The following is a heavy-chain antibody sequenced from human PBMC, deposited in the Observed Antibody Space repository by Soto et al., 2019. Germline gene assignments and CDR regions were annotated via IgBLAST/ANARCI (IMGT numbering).Heavy chain of an antibody. V-gene: IGHV4-61*01. D-gene: IGHD3-16*01. CDR1: GGSVSSGSYY. CDR2: IYYSGST. J-gene: IGHJ6*02. Sequence: SETLSLTCTVSGGSVSSGSYYWSWIRQPPGKGLEWIGYIYYSGSTNYNPSLKSRVTISVDTSKNQFSLKLSSVTAADTAVYYCARIWDYYYGMDVWGQGTTVTVSS. CDR3: ARIWDYYYGMDV.